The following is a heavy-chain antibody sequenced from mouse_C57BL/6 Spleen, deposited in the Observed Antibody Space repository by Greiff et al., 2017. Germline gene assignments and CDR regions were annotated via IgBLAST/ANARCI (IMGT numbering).Heavy chain of an antibody. CDR2: IDPSDSET. J-gene: IGHJ2*01. V-gene: IGHV1-52*01. CDR3: ARGGYGSSYEGDY. CDR1: GYTFTSYW. Sequence: VQLQQPGAELVRPGSSVKLSCKASGYTFTSYWMHWVKQRPIQGLEWIGNIDPSDSETHYNQKFKDKATLTVDKSSSTAYMQLSSLTSEDSAVYYCARGGYGSSYEGDYWGQGTTLTVSS. D-gene: IGHD1-1*01.